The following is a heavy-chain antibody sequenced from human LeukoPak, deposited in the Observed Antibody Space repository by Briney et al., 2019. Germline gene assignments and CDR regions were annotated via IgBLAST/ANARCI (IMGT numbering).Heavy chain of an antibody. CDR2: IYAGGRS. J-gene: IGHJ4*02. Sequence: SQTLSLTCSVSGGSVSSSAYYWSWIRQPAGKGLEWIGRIYAGGRSNYNPSLRSRITISVDTSKNQFSLRLSSVTATDTGVYYCASDHSGWLGLGYWGQGTLVSVSS. CDR3: ASDHSGWLGLGY. CDR1: GGSVSSSAYY. V-gene: IGHV4-61*02. D-gene: IGHD6-19*01.